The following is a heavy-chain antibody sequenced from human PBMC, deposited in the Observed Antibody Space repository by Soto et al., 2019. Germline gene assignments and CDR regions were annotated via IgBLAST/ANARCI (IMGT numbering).Heavy chain of an antibody. V-gene: IGHV4-30-2*01. D-gene: IGHD2-2*01. CDR1: GGSISSGGYS. Sequence: SETLSLTCAVSGGSISSGGYSWSWIRQPPGKGLEWIGYTYHSGSTYYNPSLKSRVTISVDRSKNQFSLKLSSVTAADTVVYYCPRGVVDCSRPRCYINRLDRWRQGTLVTVSS. CDR3: PRGVVDCSRPRCYINRLDR. J-gene: IGHJ5*02. CDR2: TYHSGST.